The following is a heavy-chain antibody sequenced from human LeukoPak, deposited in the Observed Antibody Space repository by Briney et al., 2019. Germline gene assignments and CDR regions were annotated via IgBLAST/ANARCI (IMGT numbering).Heavy chain of an antibody. J-gene: IGHJ6*03. D-gene: IGHD3-22*01. CDR2: MSYSGIT. CDR1: GASISRYS. V-gene: IGHV4-59*01. Sequence: PSQTLSLTCTVSGASISRYSWSWIRQPPGKGLECIAYMSYSGITNYNPSLMSRVSFSVGTSKNQFSLNLTSVTAADTAVYFCARGGHGYYLGCYYYYMDVWGKGTTVTISS. CDR3: ARGGHGYYLGCYYYYMDV.